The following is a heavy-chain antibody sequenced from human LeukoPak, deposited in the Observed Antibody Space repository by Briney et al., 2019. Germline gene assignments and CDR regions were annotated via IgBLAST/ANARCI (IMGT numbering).Heavy chain of an antibody. V-gene: IGHV3-23*01. CDR1: GFTFSSYG. J-gene: IGHJ6*04. Sequence: GGSLRLSCAASGFTFSSYGMSWVRQAPGKGLEWVSVISGSGVSTYYADSVKGRFTISRDNSKNSLYPQMNSLRAEDTAVYYCAELGITMIGGVWGKGTTVTISS. D-gene: IGHD3-10*02. CDR2: ISGSGVST. CDR3: AELGITMIGGV.